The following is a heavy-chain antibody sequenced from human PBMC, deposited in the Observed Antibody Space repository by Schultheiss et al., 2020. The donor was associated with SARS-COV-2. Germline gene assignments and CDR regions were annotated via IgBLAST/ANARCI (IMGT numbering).Heavy chain of an antibody. Sequence: GGSLRLSCAASGFTFSSYDMNWVRQAPGKGLEWVSYISSSGSTIYYAESVKGRFTISRDNAKNSLYLQMNSLRAEDTAVYYCARDRWELLRTRERPLYFDYWGQGTLVTVSS. CDR2: ISSSGSTI. CDR1: GFTFSSYD. V-gene: IGHV3-48*03. D-gene: IGHD1-26*01. J-gene: IGHJ4*02. CDR3: ARDRWELLRTRERPLYFDY.